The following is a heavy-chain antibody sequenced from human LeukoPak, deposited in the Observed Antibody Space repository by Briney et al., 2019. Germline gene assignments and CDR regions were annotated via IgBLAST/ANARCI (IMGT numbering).Heavy chain of an antibody. CDR3: ARAMMVVANLWGVYDY. Sequence: PGGSLRLSCAASGFSFYNYAMSWVRRAPGKGLEWLSGRSGSGGTIYYVDSVKGRFTISRDNSKNTLYLQMNSLRAEDTAVYYCARAMMVVANLWGVYDYWGQGTLVTVSS. CDR2: RSGSGGTI. D-gene: IGHD3-22*01. J-gene: IGHJ4*02. CDR1: GFSFYNYA. V-gene: IGHV3-23*01.